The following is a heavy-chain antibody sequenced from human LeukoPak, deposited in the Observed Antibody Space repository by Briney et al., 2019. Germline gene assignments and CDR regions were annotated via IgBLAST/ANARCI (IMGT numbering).Heavy chain of an antibody. J-gene: IGHJ6*02. CDR2: IKQDGSEK. D-gene: IGHD6-13*01. CDR1: GFTFSDYW. CDR3: ARDPYSSSWSYGMDV. V-gene: IGHV3-7*05. Sequence: GGSLSLSCTASGFTFSDYWMSWVRQTPEKGLGWVANIKQDGSEKVYLDSVKGRFTISRDNAQTSLYLHMNSLRAEDTAVYYCARDPYSSSWSYGMDVWGQGTTVTVSS.